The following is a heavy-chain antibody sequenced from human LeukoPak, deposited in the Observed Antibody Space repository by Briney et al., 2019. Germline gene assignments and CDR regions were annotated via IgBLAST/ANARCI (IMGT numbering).Heavy chain of an antibody. Sequence: GGSLRLSCAASGFTFSSYAMHWVRQAPGKGLEWVAVISYDGSNKYCADSVKGRFTISRDNSKNTLYLQMNSLRAEDTAVYYCAREDRSDYGDNYGMGVWGQGTTVTVSS. CDR2: ISYDGSNK. J-gene: IGHJ6*02. V-gene: IGHV3-30-3*01. D-gene: IGHD4-17*01. CDR3: AREDRSDYGDNYGMGV. CDR1: GFTFSSYA.